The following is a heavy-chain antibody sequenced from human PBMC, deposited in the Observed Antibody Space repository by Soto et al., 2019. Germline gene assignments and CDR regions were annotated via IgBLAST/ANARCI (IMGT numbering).Heavy chain of an antibody. CDR2: TYYRSKWYN. D-gene: IGHD3-10*01. CDR3: ARVLEVRGVMTIDY. CDR1: GDSVSSNSAA. V-gene: IGHV6-1*01. J-gene: IGHJ4*02. Sequence: SQTLSLTCAISGDSVSSNSAAWNWIRQSPSRGLEWLGRTYYRSKWYNDYAVSVKSRITINPDTSKNQFSLQLDSVTPEDTAVYYCARVLEVRGVMTIDYWGQGTLVTVPQ.